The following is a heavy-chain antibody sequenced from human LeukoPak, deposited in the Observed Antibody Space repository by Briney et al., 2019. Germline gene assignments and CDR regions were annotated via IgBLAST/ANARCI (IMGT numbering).Heavy chain of an antibody. CDR1: VYVFNLFG. D-gene: IGHD6-19*01. J-gene: IGHJ4*02. CDR2: ISGYNGDT. Sequence: ASVKVSCKSSVYVFNLFGFSWVRQAPGQGLEWMGWISGYNGDTKYAQKIQGRVTLTTDSSASTAYMELRTLRSDDTAIYYCARDRDLIGVTTTRLDYWGQGTLVTVSS. V-gene: IGHV1-18*04. CDR3: ARDRDLIGVTTTRLDY.